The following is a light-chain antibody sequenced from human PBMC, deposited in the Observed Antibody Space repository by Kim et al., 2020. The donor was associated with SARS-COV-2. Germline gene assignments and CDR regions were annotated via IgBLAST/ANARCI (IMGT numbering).Light chain of an antibody. V-gene: IGKV1-5*03. Sequence: DIQMTQSPSTLSASIGDRVTITCRASQGISSRLAWYQQKPGKAPKFLIYKASNLESGVPSRFSGSGSGTEFTLTVSSLQPDDFATYYCQQYNSYPLTFGGGTKVEIK. CDR1: QGISSR. CDR2: KAS. J-gene: IGKJ4*01. CDR3: QQYNSYPLT.